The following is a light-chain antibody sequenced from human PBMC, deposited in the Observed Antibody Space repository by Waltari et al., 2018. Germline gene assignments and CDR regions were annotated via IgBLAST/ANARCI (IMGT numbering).Light chain of an antibody. CDR1: SGSVSTTSY. Sequence: QTVVTQEPSLSVSPGGTVTLTCAFTSGSVSTTSYATWYQQTPGQPPRTLVYKGSSRSSGGPDRFSGSVLGNTAALTITGAQADDESNYYCSLYMGSGIWVFGGGTKLTVL. CDR3: SLYMGSGIWV. V-gene: IGLV8-61*01. CDR2: KGS. J-gene: IGLJ3*02.